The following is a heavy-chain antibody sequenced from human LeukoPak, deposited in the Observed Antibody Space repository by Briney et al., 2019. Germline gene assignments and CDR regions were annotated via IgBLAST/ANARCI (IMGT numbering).Heavy chain of an antibody. J-gene: IGHJ4*02. CDR2: INPNSGGT. CDR1: GGTFSSYA. Sequence: ASVKVSCKASGGTFSSYAISWVRQAPGQGLEWMGWINPNSGGTNYAQKFQGWVTMTRDTSISTAYMELSRLRSDDTAVYYCARVPSYSSSWYEYWGQGTLVTVSS. D-gene: IGHD6-13*01. CDR3: ARVPSYSSSWYEY. V-gene: IGHV1-2*04.